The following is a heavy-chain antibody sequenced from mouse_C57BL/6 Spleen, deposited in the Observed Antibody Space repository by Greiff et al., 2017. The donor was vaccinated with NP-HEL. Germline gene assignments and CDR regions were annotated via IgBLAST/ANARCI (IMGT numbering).Heavy chain of an antibody. CDR2: IDPSDSET. CDR1: GYTFTSYW. D-gene: IGHD1-1*01. J-gene: IGHJ1*03. V-gene: IGHV1-52*01. Sequence: QVQLQQPGAELVRPGSSVKLSCKASGYTFTSYWMHWVKQRPIQGLEWIGNIDPSDSETHYNQKFKDKATLTVDKSSSTADMQLSSLTAEDSAGYYCARGPYYYGPYFEVWGTGTTVTVSS. CDR3: ARGPYYYGPYFEV.